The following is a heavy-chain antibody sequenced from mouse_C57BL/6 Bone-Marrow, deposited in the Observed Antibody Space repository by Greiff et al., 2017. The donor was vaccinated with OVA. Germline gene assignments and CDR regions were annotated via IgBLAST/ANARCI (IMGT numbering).Heavy chain of an antibody. J-gene: IGHJ2*01. D-gene: IGHD2-4*01. CDR1: GFTFSDAW. CDR2: IRNKANNHAT. CDR3: TRRAYYDYPYYFDY. Sequence: EVQVVESGGGLVQPGGSMKLSCAASGFTFSDAWMDWVRQSPEKGLEWVAEIRNKANNHATYYAESVKGRFTISRDDSKSSVYLQMNSLRAEDTGIYYCTRRAYYDYPYYFDYWGQGTTLTVSS. V-gene: IGHV6-6*01.